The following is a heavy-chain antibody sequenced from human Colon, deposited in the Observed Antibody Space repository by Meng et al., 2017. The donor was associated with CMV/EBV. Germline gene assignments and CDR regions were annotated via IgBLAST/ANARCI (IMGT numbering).Heavy chain of an antibody. CDR3: TREPADTGCFDY. D-gene: IGHD5-18*01. V-gene: IGHV1-46*01. Sequence: CKSDGYTFTGYYFHWVRQAPGQGLEWMGLISLGDGITSYAQKFKGRVSVTRDTSTSTVYMGLSGLTSDDTAVYYCTREPADTGCFDYWGQGTLVTVSS. CDR1: GYTFTGYY. CDR2: ISLGDGIT. J-gene: IGHJ4*02.